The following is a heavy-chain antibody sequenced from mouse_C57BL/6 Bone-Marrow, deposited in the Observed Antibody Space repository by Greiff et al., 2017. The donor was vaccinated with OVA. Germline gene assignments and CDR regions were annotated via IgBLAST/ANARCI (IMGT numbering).Heavy chain of an antibody. CDR1: GFTFSSYA. D-gene: IGHD1-2*01. J-gene: IGHJ1*03. CDR3: AALLPPYWYFDV. V-gene: IGHV5-4*01. Sequence: EVQRVESGGGLVKPGGSLKLSCAASGFTFSSYAMSWVRQTPEKRLEWVATISDGGSYTYYPDNVKGRFTISRDNAKNNLYLQMSHLKSEDTAMYYCAALLPPYWYFDVWGTGTTVTVSS. CDR2: ISDGGSYT.